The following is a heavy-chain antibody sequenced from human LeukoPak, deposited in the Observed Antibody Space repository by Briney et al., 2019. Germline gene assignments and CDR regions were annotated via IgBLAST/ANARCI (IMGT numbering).Heavy chain of an antibody. D-gene: IGHD6-25*01. J-gene: IGHJ4*02. CDR1: GFXXWXXX. Sequence: PGGSLRLSCAASGFXXWXXXXXXVXXXPGXXXXXVXXXSGGGDTTYTAXPVKGRFTISRDNSKNTLDPQMNSLRAEDTAVDYXAGISYSGTWPVGYWGQGTLVTVTA. CDR3: AGISYSGTWPVGY. CDR2: XSGGGDTT. V-gene: IGHV3-23*01.